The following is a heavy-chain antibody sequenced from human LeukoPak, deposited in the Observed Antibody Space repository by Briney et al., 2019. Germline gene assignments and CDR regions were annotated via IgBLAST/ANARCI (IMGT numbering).Heavy chain of an antibody. D-gene: IGHD2-2*01. J-gene: IGHJ4*02. Sequence: ASVKVSCKASGYTFTSYGISWVRQAPGQGLEWMGWISAYNGNTNYAQKLQGRVTMTTDTSTSTAYMELRSLRSDDTAVYYCAREPGYCSSTSCYRYFDYWGRGTLVTVSS. V-gene: IGHV1-18*04. CDR2: ISAYNGNT. CDR1: GYTFTSYG. CDR3: AREPGYCSSTSCYRYFDY.